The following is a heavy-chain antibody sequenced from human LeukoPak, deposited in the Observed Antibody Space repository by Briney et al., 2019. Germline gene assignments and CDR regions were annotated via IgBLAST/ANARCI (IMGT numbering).Heavy chain of an antibody. CDR3: ARDFLGDAFDI. Sequence: SVKVSCKASGYTFTSYAISWVRQAPGQGLEWMGGIIPIFGTANYAQKFQGRVTITTDESTSTAYMELSSLRSEDTAVYYCARDFLGDAFDIWGQGTMVTVSS. CDR2: IIPIFGTA. D-gene: IGHD3-3*01. J-gene: IGHJ3*02. CDR1: GYTFTSYA. V-gene: IGHV1-69*05.